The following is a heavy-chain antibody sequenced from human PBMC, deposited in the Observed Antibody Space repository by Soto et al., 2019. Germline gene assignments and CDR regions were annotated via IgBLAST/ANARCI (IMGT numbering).Heavy chain of an antibody. Sequence: EVQLVESGGGLVQPGGSLRLSCAASGFTFSDHYMDWVRQAPGKGLEWVGRTRNKANSYTTEYAASVKGRFTISRDDSTNSLYLQMNSLKTEDTAVYYCARANGDCTHGVCFTSAFDIWGQGTMVTFSS. V-gene: IGHV3-72*01. J-gene: IGHJ3*02. CDR1: GFTFSDHY. CDR3: ARANGDCTHGVCFTSAFDI. D-gene: IGHD2-8*01. CDR2: TRNKANSYTT.